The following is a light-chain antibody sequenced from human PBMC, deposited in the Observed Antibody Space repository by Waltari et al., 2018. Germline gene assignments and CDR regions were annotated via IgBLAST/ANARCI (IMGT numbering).Light chain of an antibody. CDR2: AAS. Sequence: DIQMTQSPSSVSASVGDRVSITCRASQGISSWLVWYQQKPGKAPNLLIYAASSLQSGVPSRFSAYGSGTDFTLTISSLQPEDFATYYCQQAYSFPLTFGVGTKVQIK. J-gene: IGKJ4*01. CDR3: QQAYSFPLT. V-gene: IGKV1-12*01. CDR1: QGISSW.